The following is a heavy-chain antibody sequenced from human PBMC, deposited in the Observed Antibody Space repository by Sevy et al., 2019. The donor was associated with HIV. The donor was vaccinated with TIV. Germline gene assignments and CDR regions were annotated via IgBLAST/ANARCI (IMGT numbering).Heavy chain of an antibody. V-gene: IGHV3-74*01. J-gene: IGHJ6*02. CDR1: VFTFSRYW. Sequence: GGSLKLSCAASVFTFSRYWMHWVRHAPGKGLVWVSRINTHGTNTIYADYVKGRFTISRDNAKNTVSLQMNSLRADDTGVYYCAREGVDFWSGPVDFDYGMDVWGQGTTVTVSS. CDR2: INTHGTNT. CDR3: AREGVDFWSGPVDFDYGMDV. D-gene: IGHD3-3*01.